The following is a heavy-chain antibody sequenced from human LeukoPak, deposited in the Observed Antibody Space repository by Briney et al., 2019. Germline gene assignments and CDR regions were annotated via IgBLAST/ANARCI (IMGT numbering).Heavy chain of an antibody. CDR3: ARRRAERTFDY. Sequence: SETLSLTCTVSGGSISSSSYYWGWIRQPPGKGLEWIGSIYYSGSTYYNPSLKSRVTISVDTSKNQFSLKLSSVTAADTAVYYCARRRAERTFDYWGQGTLVTVSS. D-gene: IGHD2-8*01. V-gene: IGHV4-39*07. J-gene: IGHJ4*02. CDR2: IYYSGST. CDR1: GGSISSSSYY.